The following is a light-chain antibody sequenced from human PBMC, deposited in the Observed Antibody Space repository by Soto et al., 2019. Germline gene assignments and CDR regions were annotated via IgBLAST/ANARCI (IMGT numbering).Light chain of an antibody. CDR2: AAS. Sequence: EIVLTQSPATLSLSPGERATLSCRASQSVSSYLSWYQQKPGQAPRLLIYAASNRANGIPARFSGSGSGTDFTLTISSLEPEYFAVYNCQQRSNWPTGYTFGQGTKLEIK. V-gene: IGKV3-11*01. CDR3: QQRSNWPTGYT. J-gene: IGKJ2*01. CDR1: QSVSSY.